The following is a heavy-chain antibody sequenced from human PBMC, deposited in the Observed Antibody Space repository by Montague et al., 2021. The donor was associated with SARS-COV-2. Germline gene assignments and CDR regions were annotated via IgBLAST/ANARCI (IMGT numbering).Heavy chain of an antibody. V-gene: IGHV4-39*07. CDR3: ARDTRIAMLVVVTRYGLDV. D-gene: IGHD3-22*01. CDR2: IDYTGST. CDR1: GGSISSSSYY. J-gene: IGHJ6*02. Sequence: SETLSLTCTVSGGSISSSSYYWGWIRQPPGKGLEWIGSIDYTGSTYYNPSLKSRVTISVDTSKNRFSLKLSSVTAADTAVYYCARDTRIAMLVVVTRYGLDVWGQGTTVTVSS.